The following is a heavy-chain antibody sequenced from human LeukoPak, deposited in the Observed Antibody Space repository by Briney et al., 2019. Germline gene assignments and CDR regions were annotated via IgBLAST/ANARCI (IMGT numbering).Heavy chain of an antibody. D-gene: IGHD6-19*01. Sequence: PGRSLRLSCAASGFTFDDYAMHWVRQAPGKGLEWVSGISWNSGCIGYADSVKGRFTISRDNAKNSLYLQMNSLRAEDTALYYCARALYTSGWYPDYFDYWGQGTLVTVSS. CDR1: GFTFDDYA. V-gene: IGHV3-9*01. J-gene: IGHJ4*02. CDR3: ARALYTSGWYPDYFDY. CDR2: ISWNSGCI.